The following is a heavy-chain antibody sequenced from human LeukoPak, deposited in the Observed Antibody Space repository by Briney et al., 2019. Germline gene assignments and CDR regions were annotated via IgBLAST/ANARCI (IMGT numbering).Heavy chain of an antibody. CDR2: ISSSGTYI. J-gene: IGHJ4*02. CDR3: AREPFWSGYFANLHFDY. V-gene: IGHV3-21*01. Sequence: GGSLRLSCSAFELTFSSYNMNWVRQAPGKGLEWVSSISSSGTYIYYADSVKGRFTISRDNAKNSLFLQMNSLRAEDTAVYYCAREPFWSGYFANLHFDYWGQGTLVTVSS. CDR1: ELTFSSYN. D-gene: IGHD3-3*01.